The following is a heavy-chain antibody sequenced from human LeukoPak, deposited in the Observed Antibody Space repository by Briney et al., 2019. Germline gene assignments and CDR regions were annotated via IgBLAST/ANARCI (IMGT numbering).Heavy chain of an antibody. Sequence: PGGSLRLSCSASGVTFRTFWMASVLQTPEKGLVWVSCINGDGTSTVYADSVKGRFTISRDNAKNTMYLQMNSLRAEDTAVYYCAKSASNALDICSQGTMVTVSS. CDR1: GVTFRTFW. V-gene: IGHV3-74*01. CDR2: INGDGTST. J-gene: IGHJ3*02. CDR3: AKSASNALDI.